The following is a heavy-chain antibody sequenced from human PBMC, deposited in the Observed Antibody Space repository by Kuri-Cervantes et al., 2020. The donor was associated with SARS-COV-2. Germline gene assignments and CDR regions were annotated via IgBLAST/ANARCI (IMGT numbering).Heavy chain of an antibody. Sequence: LSLTCAASGFTFDDYAMHWVRQAPGKGLEWVSGISWNSGSIGYADSVKGRFTISRDNSKNTLYLQMNSLRAEDTAVYYCQAQLTFGGVFAQDDYWGQGTLVTVSS. CDR1: GFTFDDYA. V-gene: IGHV3-9*01. D-gene: IGHD3-16*02. J-gene: IGHJ4*02. CDR2: ISWNSGSI. CDR3: QAQLTFGGVFAQDDY.